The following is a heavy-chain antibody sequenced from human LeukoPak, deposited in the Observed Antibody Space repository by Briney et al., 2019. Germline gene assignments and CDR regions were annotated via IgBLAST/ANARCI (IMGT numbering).Heavy chain of an antibody. J-gene: IGHJ4*02. CDR2: ISYDGSNE. V-gene: IGHV3-30*04. D-gene: IGHD3-10*01. Sequence: PGRSLRLSCAASGFTFNYYSMHWVRQAPGKGLEWVAGISYDGSNEYYADAMKGRFTISRDNSKNTLYLQMSSLRAEDTAVYYCARDQYYGSGTYYNSSKGYFDYWGQGTLVTVSS. CDR3: ARDQYYGSGTYYNSSKGYFDY. CDR1: GFTFNYYS.